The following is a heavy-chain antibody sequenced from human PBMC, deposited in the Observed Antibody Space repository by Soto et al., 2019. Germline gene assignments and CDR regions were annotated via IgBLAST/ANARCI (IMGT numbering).Heavy chain of an antibody. Sequence: ASVKVSCKASGYTFNTYGITWVRQAPGQGLEWMGWINPYNGNTKFAQKLQDRVTMTTATSTSTAYMELAGLRSDDTAVYYCARGCIAVTTHLCYWGQGTLVTVSS. CDR1: GYTFNTYG. CDR3: ARGCIAVTTHLCY. CDR2: INPYNGNT. D-gene: IGHD4-17*01. J-gene: IGHJ4*02. V-gene: IGHV1-18*01.